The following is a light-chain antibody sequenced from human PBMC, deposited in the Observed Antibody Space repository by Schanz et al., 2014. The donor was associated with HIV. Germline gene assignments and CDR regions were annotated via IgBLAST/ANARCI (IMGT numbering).Light chain of an antibody. CDR3: SSYATSRLV. J-gene: IGLJ2*01. Sequence: QSVLTQPPSLSGAPGQRISLSCNGSSSNIGAGYDVHWYQHFPGTAPKLLIYGNSNRPSGVPDRFSGSKSGTSASLAITGLQAEDEADYYCSSYATSRLVFGGGTKLTVL. CDR2: GNS. CDR1: SSNIGAGYD. V-gene: IGLV1-40*01.